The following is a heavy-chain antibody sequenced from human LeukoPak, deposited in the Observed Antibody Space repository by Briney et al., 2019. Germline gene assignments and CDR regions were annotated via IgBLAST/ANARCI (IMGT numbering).Heavy chain of an antibody. D-gene: IGHD3-3*01. J-gene: IGHJ4*02. CDR1: GGSISSSSYY. V-gene: IGHV4-39*01. CDR3: AGRFLEWLLGY. Sequence: SETLSLTCTVSGGSISSSSYYWGWIRQPPGKGLEWIGNIYYSGSTYYNPSLKSRVTISVDTSKNQFSLKLSSVTAADTAVYYCAGRFLEWLLGYWGQGTLVTVSS. CDR2: IYYSGST.